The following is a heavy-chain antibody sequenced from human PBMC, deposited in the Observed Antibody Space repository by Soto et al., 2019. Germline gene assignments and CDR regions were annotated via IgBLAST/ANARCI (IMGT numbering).Heavy chain of an antibody. J-gene: IGHJ4*02. CDR3: ARGRRSGWYFDY. Sequence: EVQLVESGGGLVQPGGSLRLSCAASGFTFSSYSMNWVRQAPGKGLEWVPYISSSSSTIYYADSVKGRFTISRDNAKNSLYLQMNSLRDEDTAVYYCARGRRSGWYFDYWGQGTLVTVSS. D-gene: IGHD6-19*01. CDR2: ISSSSSTI. CDR1: GFTFSSYS. V-gene: IGHV3-48*02.